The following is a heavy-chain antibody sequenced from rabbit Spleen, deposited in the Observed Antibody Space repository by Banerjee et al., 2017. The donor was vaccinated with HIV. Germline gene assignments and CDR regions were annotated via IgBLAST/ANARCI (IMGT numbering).Heavy chain of an antibody. V-gene: IGHV1S40*01. CDR3: ARENSSTTGHFNL. J-gene: IGHJ4*01. D-gene: IGHD1-1*01. CDR2: IDAGSSGST. Sequence: QSLEESGGDLVKPGASLTLTCTASGFSFSSSYWICWVRQAPGKGPEWIACIDAGSSGSTYYASWAKGRFTGSKTSSTTVTLQMTSLTAADTATYFCARENSSTTGHFNLWGPGTLVTVS. CDR1: GFSFSSSYW.